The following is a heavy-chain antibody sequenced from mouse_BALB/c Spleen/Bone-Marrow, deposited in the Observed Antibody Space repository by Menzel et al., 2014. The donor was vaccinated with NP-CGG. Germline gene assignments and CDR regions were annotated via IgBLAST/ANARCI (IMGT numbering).Heavy chain of an antibody. V-gene: IGHV1-9*01. CDR3: ARRYFYSMDY. CDR2: ILPGSAIT. CDR1: GYTFSSYW. Sequence: QVQLQQPGAELMKPGTSAKISCKATGYTFSSYWIEWVKQRPGLGLEWIGEILPGSAITNYNEKFKGKATFTADTSSNTAYMQLSSLTSEDSAVYYCARRYFYSMDYWGQGTSVTVSS. D-gene: IGHD2-14*01. J-gene: IGHJ4*01.